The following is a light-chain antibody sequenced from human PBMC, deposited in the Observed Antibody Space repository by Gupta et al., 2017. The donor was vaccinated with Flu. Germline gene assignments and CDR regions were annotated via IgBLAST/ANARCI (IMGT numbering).Light chain of an antibody. Sequence: QSALTQPRSVSGSPGQSVALSCHGTTSDIGTYHYVSWYQPHPGKDPQLMIYDVNNRPSAVPDRASCSKYATNDYLTISGLEADETAYDDYYSYGATYLFGGGNKLTVL. CDR1: TSDIGTYHY. V-gene: IGLV2-11*01. CDR3: YSYGATYL. CDR2: DVN. J-gene: IGLJ2*01.